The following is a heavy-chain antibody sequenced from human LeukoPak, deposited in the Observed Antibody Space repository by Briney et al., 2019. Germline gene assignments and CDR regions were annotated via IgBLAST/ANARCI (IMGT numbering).Heavy chain of an antibody. CDR3: ARDRLTMVRGMGLDV. CDR2: ISYDGSNK. V-gene: IGHV3-30*04. Sequence: GGSLRLSCAASGFTFSSYAMHWDRQAPGKGLEWVAVISYDGSNKYYADSVKGRFTISRDNSKNTLYLQMNSLRAEDTAVYYCARDRLTMVRGMGLDVWGQGTTVTVSS. D-gene: IGHD3-10*01. J-gene: IGHJ6*02. CDR1: GFTFSSYA.